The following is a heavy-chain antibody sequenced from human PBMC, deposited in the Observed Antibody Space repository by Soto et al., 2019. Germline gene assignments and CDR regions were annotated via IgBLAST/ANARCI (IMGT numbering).Heavy chain of an antibody. V-gene: IGHV3-23*01. D-gene: IGHD3-22*01. Sequence: EVQLLESGGGLVQPGGSLRLSCAASGFTFSSYAMSWVRQAPGKGLEWVSAISGSGGSTYYADSVKGRFTISRDNSKNTLYLQMNSLRAEDTAVYYCAKDVWYDSSGANWFDPWGQGTLVNVSS. CDR3: AKDVWYDSSGANWFDP. J-gene: IGHJ5*02. CDR1: GFTFSSYA. CDR2: ISGSGGST.